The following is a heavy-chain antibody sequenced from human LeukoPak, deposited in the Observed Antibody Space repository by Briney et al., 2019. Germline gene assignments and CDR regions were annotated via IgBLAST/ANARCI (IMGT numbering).Heavy chain of an antibody. CDR1: GFTFSSYS. CDR2: ISSSSSYI. CDR3: ARVCGYDYVGDY. Sequence: PGGSLRLSCGASGFTFSSYSMNWVRQAPGKGLEWVSSISSSSSYIYYADSVKGRFTISRDNAKNSLYLQMNSLRAEDTAVYYCARVCGYDYVGDYWGQGTLVTVSS. D-gene: IGHD5-12*01. J-gene: IGHJ4*02. V-gene: IGHV3-21*01.